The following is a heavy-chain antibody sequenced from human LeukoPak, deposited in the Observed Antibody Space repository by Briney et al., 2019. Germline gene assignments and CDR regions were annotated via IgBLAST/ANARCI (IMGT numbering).Heavy chain of an antibody. CDR3: ARGKRGYSSSWYDY. D-gene: IGHD6-13*01. CDR2: INHSGST. CDR1: GGSFSGYY. J-gene: IGHJ4*02. Sequence: SETLALTCAVYGGSFSGYYWSWIRQPPGKGLEWIGEINHSGSTNYNPSLKSRVTISVDTSKNQFSLKLSSVTAADTAVYYCARGKRGYSSSWYDYWGQGTLVTVSS. V-gene: IGHV4-34*01.